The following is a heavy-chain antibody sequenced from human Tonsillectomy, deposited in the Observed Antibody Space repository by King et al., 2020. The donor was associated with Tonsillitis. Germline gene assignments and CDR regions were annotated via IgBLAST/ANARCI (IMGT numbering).Heavy chain of an antibody. D-gene: IGHD1-14*01. Sequence: VQLQQWGAGLLKPSETLSLTCAVYGESVNNYHWIWIRQPPGKGLEWIGEINHSGSTNYSPSLKSRVTISVDTFKNQFSLKVKSVTAAETAVYYCARGITDVVTTLNINNYYMGVWGKGTTVTVSS. CDR3: ARGITDVVTTLNINNYYMGV. CDR2: INHSGST. CDR1: GESVNNYH. J-gene: IGHJ6*03. V-gene: IGHV4-34*01.